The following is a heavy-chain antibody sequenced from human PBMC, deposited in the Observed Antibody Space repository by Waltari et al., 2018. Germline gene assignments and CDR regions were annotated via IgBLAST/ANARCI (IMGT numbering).Heavy chain of an antibody. Sequence: QVQLVQSGAEVKKPGASVKVSCKASGSTFTGYYMHWVRQAPGQGLEWMGWINPNSGGTNYAQKFQGRVTMTRDTSISTAYMDLSRLRSDDTAVYYCARGSLYCGGDCYVDYWGQGTLVTVSS. V-gene: IGHV1-2*02. J-gene: IGHJ4*02. CDR2: INPNSGGT. CDR3: ARGSLYCGGDCYVDY. D-gene: IGHD2-21*02. CDR1: GSTFTGYY.